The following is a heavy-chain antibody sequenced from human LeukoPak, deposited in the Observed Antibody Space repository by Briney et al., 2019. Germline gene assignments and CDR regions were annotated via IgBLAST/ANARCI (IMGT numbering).Heavy chain of an antibody. D-gene: IGHD3-3*01. Sequence: KPSETLSLTCTVSGGSISSYYWSWIRQPPGKGLEWIGYIYYSGSTNYNPSLKSRVTISVDTSKNQFSLKLSSVTAADTAVYYCARFKGLRFLEWSLDYWGQGTLVTVSS. CDR2: IYYSGST. V-gene: IGHV4-59*01. CDR3: ARFKGLRFLEWSLDY. CDR1: GGSISSYY. J-gene: IGHJ4*02.